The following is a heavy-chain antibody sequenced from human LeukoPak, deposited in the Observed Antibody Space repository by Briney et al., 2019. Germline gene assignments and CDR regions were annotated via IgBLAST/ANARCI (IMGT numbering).Heavy chain of an antibody. J-gene: IGHJ4*02. CDR2: IYSTGST. V-gene: IGHV4-38-2*02. CDR1: GYSISSGYY. Sequence: SETLSLTCTVSGYSISSGYYWGWIRQPAGKGLEWIGRIYSTGSTNYNPSLKSRVTMSVDTSKNQFSLRLRSVTAADTAVYYCARQIASAGTAGFDFWGQGTLVTVSS. D-gene: IGHD6-13*01. CDR3: ARQIASAGTAGFDF.